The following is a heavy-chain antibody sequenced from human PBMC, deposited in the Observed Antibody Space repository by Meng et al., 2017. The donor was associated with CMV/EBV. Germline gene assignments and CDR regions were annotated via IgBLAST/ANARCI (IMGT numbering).Heavy chain of an antibody. J-gene: IGHJ6*02. D-gene: IGHD6-19*01. Sequence: SETLSLTCTDSGGSISSYYWSWIRQPPGKGLEWIGYIYYSGSTNYNPSLKSRVTISVDTSKNQFSLKLSSVTAADTAVYYCARARSGWYNGQNYYYYGMDVWGQGTTVTVSS. V-gene: IGHV4-59*01. CDR3: ARARSGWYNGQNYYYYGMDV. CDR1: GGSISSYY. CDR2: IYYSGST.